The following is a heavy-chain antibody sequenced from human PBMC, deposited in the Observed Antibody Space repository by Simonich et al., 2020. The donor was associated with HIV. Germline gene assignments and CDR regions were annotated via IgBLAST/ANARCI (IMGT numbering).Heavy chain of an antibody. CDR1: GGTFSSYA. CDR2: LSPFLGKE. V-gene: IGHV1-69*10. J-gene: IGHJ6*02. D-gene: IGHD1-7*01. CDR3: ASKLELTGSYNYYAMGV. Sequence: QVQLVQSGAEVKKPGSSVKVSCKASGGTFSSYAISWVRQAPGQGLEWMGGLSPFLGKEKSTQKFQGRVTITADKSTSTAYMELSSLRSEDTAVYYCASKLELTGSYNYYAMGVWGQGTTVTVSS.